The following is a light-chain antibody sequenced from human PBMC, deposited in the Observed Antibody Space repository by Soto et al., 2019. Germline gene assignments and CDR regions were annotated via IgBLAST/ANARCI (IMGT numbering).Light chain of an antibody. CDR2: QDI. Sequence: SYELAQPPSLSVSPGQTATISCSGNKLGDKYASWYQQKPGQSPVLVIYQDIRRPSGIPERFSGSNSGNTATLTISETQAMDEADYYCQAWDSNHVVFGGGTKLTVL. CDR1: KLGDKY. J-gene: IGLJ2*01. CDR3: QAWDSNHVV. V-gene: IGLV3-1*01.